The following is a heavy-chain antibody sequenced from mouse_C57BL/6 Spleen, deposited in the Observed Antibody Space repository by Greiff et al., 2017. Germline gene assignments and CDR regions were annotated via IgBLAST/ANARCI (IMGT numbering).Heavy chain of an antibody. Sequence: QVQLQQPGAELVRPGSSVKLSCKASGYTFTSYWMDWVKQRPGQGLEWIGNIYPSDSNTHYNQKFKDKATWTVDKSSSTAYMQLRSLTSEDSAVYYCASEYGYYGFAYWGQGTLVTVSA. CDR3: ASEYGYYGFAY. CDR1: GYTFTSYW. J-gene: IGHJ3*01. D-gene: IGHD2-10*02. CDR2: IYPSDSNT. V-gene: IGHV1-61*01.